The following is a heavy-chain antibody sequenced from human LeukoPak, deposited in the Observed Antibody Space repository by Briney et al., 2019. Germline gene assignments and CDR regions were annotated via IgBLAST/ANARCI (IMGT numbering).Heavy chain of an antibody. J-gene: IGHJ3*02. CDR3: ARDCSRGRSHGAFDI. V-gene: IGHV1-46*04. CDR1: GYTFTSYY. D-gene: IGHD3-16*01. CDR2: INPSGGNT. Sequence: ASVNVSCKASGYTFTSYYMHWVRQAPGQGREWMGIINPSGGNTIYAHNLQGRATMTRDTSTSTVYMELSSLRSEDTAVYYCARDCSRGRSHGAFDIWGQGTMVTVSS.